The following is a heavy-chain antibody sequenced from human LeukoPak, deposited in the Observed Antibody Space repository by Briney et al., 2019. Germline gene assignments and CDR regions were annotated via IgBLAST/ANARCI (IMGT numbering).Heavy chain of an antibody. Sequence: GGSPRLSCAASGFTFNDYYMSWIRQAPGKGLEWLSYINIGGTNTHYADSVKGRFTISRDNAKKSLYLEMNNLRAEDTAVYYCATDGAGFDTWGQGVLVTVSS. CDR1: GFTFNDYY. CDR3: ATDGAGFDT. CDR2: INIGGTNT. J-gene: IGHJ5*02. V-gene: IGHV3-11*01.